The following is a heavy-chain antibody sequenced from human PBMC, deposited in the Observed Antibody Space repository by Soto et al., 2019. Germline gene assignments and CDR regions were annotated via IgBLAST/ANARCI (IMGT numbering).Heavy chain of an antibody. Sequence: VKVSCKASGGTFSSYAISRVRQAPGQGLEWMGGIIPIFGTANYAQKFQGRVTITADESTSTAYMELSSLRSEDTAVYYCARGSVRYCSSTSCSYSTFDYWGQGTLVTVSS. V-gene: IGHV1-69*01. J-gene: IGHJ4*02. CDR3: ARGSVRYCSSTSCSYSTFDY. CDR1: GGTFSSYA. CDR2: IIPIFGTA. D-gene: IGHD2-2*01.